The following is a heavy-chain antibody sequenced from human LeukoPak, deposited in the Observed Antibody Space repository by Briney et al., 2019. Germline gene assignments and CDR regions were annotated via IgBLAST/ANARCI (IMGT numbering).Heavy chain of an antibody. V-gene: IGHV3-23*01. CDR3: AKSPSAAAFDY. CDR1: GFTFSSNA. D-gene: IGHD6-13*01. J-gene: IGHJ4*02. Sequence: PGGSLRLSCAASGFTFSSNAMSWVRQAPGKGLELFSVISGSVGSTYYADSVKGRFTTSRYNSKNTLYLQMNSLRAEDTAVYYCAKSPSAAAFDYWGQGTLVTVSS. CDR2: ISGSVGST.